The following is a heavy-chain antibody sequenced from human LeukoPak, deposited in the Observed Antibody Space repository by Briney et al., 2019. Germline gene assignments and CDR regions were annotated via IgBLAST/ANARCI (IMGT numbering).Heavy chain of an antibody. V-gene: IGHV3-7*03. D-gene: IGHD1-14*01. Sequence: GGSLRLSCAASGFTFSNYWMSWVRQAPGKGLEWVANIDPDGSETQYVGSVKGRFTTSRDNSKNTLYLQMNSLRVEDSAIYYCAKKNSGPNPFDFWGPGTLVTVSS. CDR3: AKKNSGPNPFDF. CDR1: GFTFSNYW. J-gene: IGHJ4*02. CDR2: IDPDGSET.